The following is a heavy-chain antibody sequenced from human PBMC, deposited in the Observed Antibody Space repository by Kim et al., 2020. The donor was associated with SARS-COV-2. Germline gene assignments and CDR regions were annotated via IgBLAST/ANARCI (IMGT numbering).Heavy chain of an antibody. V-gene: IGHV3-9*01. CDR2: ISWNSGSI. CDR1: GFTFGDYA. J-gene: IGHJ6*02. CDR3: AKEFGSSGWYGYYGMDV. Sequence: GGSLRLSCAASGFTFGDYAMHWVRQAPGKGLEWVSGISWNSGSIGYADSVKGRFTISRDNAKNSLYLQMNSLRAEDTALYYCAKEFGSSGWYGYYGMDVWGQGTTVTVSS. D-gene: IGHD6-19*01.